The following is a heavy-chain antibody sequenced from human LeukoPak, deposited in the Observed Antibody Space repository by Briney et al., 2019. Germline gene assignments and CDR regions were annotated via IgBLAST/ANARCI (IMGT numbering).Heavy chain of an antibody. D-gene: IGHD3-10*01. CDR1: GYTFTSYY. Sequence: ASVKVSFKASGYTFTSYYMHWVRQAPGQGLEWMGIINPSGGSTSYAQKFQGRVTMTRDTSTSTVYMELSSLRSEDTAVYYCARMGRATYYYGSGSYYNDDWGQGTLVTVSS. CDR2: INPSGGST. V-gene: IGHV1-46*01. J-gene: IGHJ4*02. CDR3: ARMGRATYYYGSGSYYNDD.